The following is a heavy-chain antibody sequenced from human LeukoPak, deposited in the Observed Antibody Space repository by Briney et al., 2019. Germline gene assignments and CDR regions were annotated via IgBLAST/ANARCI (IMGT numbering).Heavy chain of an antibody. Sequence: GGSVRLSCAASGFTFSSYSMNWVRQAPGKGLEWVSSISSSSSYIYYADSVKGRFTISRDNAKNSLYLQMNSLRAEDTAVYYCARGMAIPGAFDIWGQGTMVTVSS. D-gene: IGHD2-21*01. V-gene: IGHV3-21*01. CDR1: GFTFSSYS. CDR3: ARGMAIPGAFDI. CDR2: ISSSSSYI. J-gene: IGHJ3*02.